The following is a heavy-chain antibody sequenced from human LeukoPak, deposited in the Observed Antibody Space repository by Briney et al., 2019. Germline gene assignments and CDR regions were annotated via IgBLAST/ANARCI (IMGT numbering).Heavy chain of an antibody. CDR2: IYYTGRT. V-gene: IGHV4-59*08. J-gene: IGHJ5*02. CDR1: GGSLSSHY. CDR3: VRQSEAAGTFWFDP. D-gene: IGHD6-13*01. Sequence: SETLSLTYTVSGGSLSSHYWSWIWQPPGEGLEWIWYIYYTGRTNYNPSLKSRVSISVYTSKNPFSLWLRSLTAADTALYFVVRQSEAAGTFWFDPWGQGTLVTVSS.